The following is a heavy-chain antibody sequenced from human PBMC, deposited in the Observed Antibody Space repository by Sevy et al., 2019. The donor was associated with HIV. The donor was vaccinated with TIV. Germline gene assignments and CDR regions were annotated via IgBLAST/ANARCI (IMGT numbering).Heavy chain of an antibody. Sequence: ASVKVSCKASGYTFTSYAMNWVRQAPGQGLEWMGWINTNTGNPTYAQGFTGPFVFSLDTSVSTAYLQISSLKAEDTGVYYCARGYSSSYNGYYYYYYGMDVWGQGTTVTVS. CDR1: GYTFTSYA. J-gene: IGHJ6*02. D-gene: IGHD6-13*01. CDR3: ARGYSSSYNGYYYYYYGMDV. V-gene: IGHV7-4-1*02. CDR2: INTNTGNP.